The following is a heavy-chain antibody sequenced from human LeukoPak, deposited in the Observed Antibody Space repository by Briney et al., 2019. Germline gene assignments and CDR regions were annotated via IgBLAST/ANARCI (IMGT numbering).Heavy chain of an antibody. V-gene: IGHV3-74*01. Sequence: GGSLRLSCAASGFPFNNYWMYWVRQAPGRGLVWVSSINTDGRTTRYAASVQGRFTISRDNAKNSLYLQMNSLRAEDTAVYYCARVMEIYGGYVVSDYWGQGTLVTVSS. J-gene: IGHJ4*02. CDR2: INTDGRTT. CDR1: GFPFNNYW. CDR3: ARVMEIYGGYVVSDY. D-gene: IGHD5-12*01.